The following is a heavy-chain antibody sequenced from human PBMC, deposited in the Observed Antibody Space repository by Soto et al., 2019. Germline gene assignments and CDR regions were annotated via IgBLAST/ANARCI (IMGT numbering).Heavy chain of an antibody. CDR3: ARALLRYPRTHYYYGMDV. Sequence: PGGSLRHPSAASGFTLSSQTLHWVRQAPGKGLEWVAVISYDGSNKYYADSVKGRFTISRDNSKNTLYLQMNSLRAEDTAVYYCARALLRYPRTHYYYGMDVWGQGTTVTVPS. V-gene: IGHV3-30-3*01. CDR2: ISYDGSNK. D-gene: IGHD3-9*01. J-gene: IGHJ6*02. CDR1: GFTLSSQT.